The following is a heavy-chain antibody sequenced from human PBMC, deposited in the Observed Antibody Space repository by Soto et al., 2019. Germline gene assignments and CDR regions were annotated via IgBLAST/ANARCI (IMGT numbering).Heavy chain of an antibody. CDR1: GGTFSSYA. J-gene: IGHJ5*02. CDR3: ARDMEGDDFWSGNWFDP. Sequence: SVKVSCKASGGTFSSYAISWVRQAPGQGLEWMGGIIPIFGTANYAQKFQGRVTITADKSTSTAYMELSSLRSEDTAVYYCARDMEGDDFWSGNWFDPWGQGTLVTVSS. D-gene: IGHD3-3*01. V-gene: IGHV1-69*06. CDR2: IIPIFGTA.